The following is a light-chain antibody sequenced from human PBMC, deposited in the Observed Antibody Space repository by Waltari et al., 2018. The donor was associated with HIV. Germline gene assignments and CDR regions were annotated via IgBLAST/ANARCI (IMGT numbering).Light chain of an antibody. J-gene: IGLJ3*02. CDR2: HAD. CDR3: TSSMPGGALL. Sequence: QSALTQPASVSGSPGQTITISCSTSTADLPNHHSISCFRHPPNAPPHLILLHADIRPSGSPFRFSGSKTDTTASLTISGLQFEDEGDYYCTSSMPGGALLFGGGTKVTVL. CDR1: TADLPNHHS. V-gene: IGLV2-14*01.